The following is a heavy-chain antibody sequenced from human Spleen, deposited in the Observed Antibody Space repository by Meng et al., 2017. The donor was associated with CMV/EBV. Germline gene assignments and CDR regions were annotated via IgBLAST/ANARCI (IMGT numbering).Heavy chain of an antibody. J-gene: IGHJ3*02. Sequence: SVKVSCKASGGTFSSYTISWVRQAPGQGLEWMGRIIPILGIANYAQKFQGRVTITADKSTSTAYMELSSLRSEDTAVYYCASKRSYYYDSSGYFPNDAFDIWGQGTMVTVS. D-gene: IGHD3-22*01. CDR1: GGTFSSYT. CDR2: IIPILGIA. CDR3: ASKRSYYYDSSGYFPNDAFDI. V-gene: IGHV1-69*02.